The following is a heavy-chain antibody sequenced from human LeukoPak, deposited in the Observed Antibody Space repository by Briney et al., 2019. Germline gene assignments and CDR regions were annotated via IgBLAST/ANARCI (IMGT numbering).Heavy chain of an antibody. CDR2: IYYSGST. CDR3: ARLDYYYYMDV. CDR1: GGSISSSSYY. V-gene: IGHV4-39*01. Sequence: SETLSLTCTVSGGSISSSSYYWGWIRQPPGKGLEWLGSIYYSGSTYYNPSLKSRVTISVDTSKNQFSLKLSSVTAADTAVYYCARLDYYYYMDVWGKGTRVTVSS. J-gene: IGHJ6*03.